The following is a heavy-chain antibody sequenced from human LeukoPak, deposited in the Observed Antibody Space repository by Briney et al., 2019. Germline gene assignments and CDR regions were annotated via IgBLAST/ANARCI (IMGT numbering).Heavy chain of an antibody. Sequence: GGSLRLSCAASGFTFSSYSMNWVRQAPGKGLEWVSSISSSSSYIYYADSVKGRFTISRDNAKNSLYLQMNSLRAEDTAVYYCARDPSMVRGVIPFDYWGQGTLVTVSS. V-gene: IGHV3-21*01. CDR2: ISSSSSYI. CDR1: GFTFSSYS. CDR3: ARDPSMVRGVIPFDY. J-gene: IGHJ4*02. D-gene: IGHD3-10*01.